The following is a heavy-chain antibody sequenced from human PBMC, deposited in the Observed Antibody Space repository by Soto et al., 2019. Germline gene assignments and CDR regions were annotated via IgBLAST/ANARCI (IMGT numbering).Heavy chain of an antibody. V-gene: IGHV4-34*01. CDR3: ARGRGFGELFSYYYYYMDV. CDR1: GGSFSGYY. J-gene: IGHJ6*03. D-gene: IGHD3-10*01. Sequence: PSETLSLTCAVYGGSFSGYYWSWIRQPPGKGLEWIGEINHSGSTNYNPSLKSRVTISVDTSKNQFSLKLSSVTAADTAVYYCARGRGFGELFSYYYYYMDVWGKGTTVTVSS. CDR2: INHSGST.